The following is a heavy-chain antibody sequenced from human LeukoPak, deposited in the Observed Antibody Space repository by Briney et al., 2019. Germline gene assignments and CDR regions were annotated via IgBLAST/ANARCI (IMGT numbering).Heavy chain of an antibody. CDR1: GGSISSGGYY. CDR2: IYYSGST. D-gene: IGHD5-12*01. CDR3: AREWIAFDF. J-gene: IGHJ3*01. Sequence: PSETLSLTCTVSGGSISSGGYYWSWIRQHPGKGLEWIGYIYYSGSTNYNPALKSRVTISVNTSKNQFSLKLNSVTAADTAVYYCAREWIAFDFWGRGTMVTVSS. V-gene: IGHV4-61*08.